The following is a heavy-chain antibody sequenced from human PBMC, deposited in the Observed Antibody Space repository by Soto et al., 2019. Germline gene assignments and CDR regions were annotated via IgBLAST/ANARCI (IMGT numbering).Heavy chain of an antibody. CDR1: GFRFSDYP. J-gene: IGHJ6*02. D-gene: IGHD1-1*01. Sequence: PGGSLRLSCVGSGFRFSDYPLNWVRQAPGQGLEWVANINRRGISTNYVDSVRGRLSTSRDSTRNSLYINIDSLRVEDTATYYCVRRTPTPGLDIWGPGPPLTLSS. CDR3: VRRTPTPGLDI. CDR2: INRRGIST. V-gene: IGHV3-7*03.